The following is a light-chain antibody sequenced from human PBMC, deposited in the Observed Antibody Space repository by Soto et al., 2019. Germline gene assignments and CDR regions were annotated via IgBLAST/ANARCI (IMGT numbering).Light chain of an antibody. Sequence: DIQMTQSPSTLSASVGDRVTITCRASQSISSWLACYQQKPGKDPKLLIYDASSLQSGVPARFSGSGSGTEFTLTISSLQSEDFAVYYCQQYNNWPPRTFGQGTKVDIK. V-gene: IGKV1-5*01. CDR1: QSISSW. J-gene: IGKJ1*01. CDR3: QQYNNWPPRT. CDR2: DAS.